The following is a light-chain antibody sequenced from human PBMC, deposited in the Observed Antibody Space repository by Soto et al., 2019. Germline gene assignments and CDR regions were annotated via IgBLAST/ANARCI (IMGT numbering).Light chain of an antibody. Sequence: IPMTQSPSSLWASXGDRVTITCRARLSSGSFIPWYQQKAGRAPKLXXYAASSLQTGGPLRFSCSGSGTDFTLTISSLQPEDFATYYRQQSYSTPRTFGGGTKVDIK. J-gene: IGKJ4*01. CDR3: QQSYSTPRT. V-gene: IGKV1-39*01. CDR2: AAS. CDR1: LSSGSF.